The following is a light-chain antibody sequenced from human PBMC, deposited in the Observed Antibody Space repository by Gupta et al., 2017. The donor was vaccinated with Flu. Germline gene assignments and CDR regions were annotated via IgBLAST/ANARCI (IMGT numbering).Light chain of an antibody. Sequence: NFMLTQSHSVSASPGETVTISCTRSSGSIARNYVQWYQQRPGSSPTTLIYEDNKRPSGVPERFSGSIDSYSTSDSITVSGLKSEDESYYYCQSYDSIVLFGGGTKLTVL. V-gene: IGLV6-57*01. CDR1: SGSIARNY. CDR3: QSYDSIVL. J-gene: IGLJ2*01. CDR2: EDN.